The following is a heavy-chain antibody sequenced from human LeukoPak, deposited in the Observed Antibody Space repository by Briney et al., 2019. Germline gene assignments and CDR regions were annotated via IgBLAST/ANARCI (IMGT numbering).Heavy chain of an antibody. CDR3: ARSGNFDLTYFDS. Sequence: GGSLRLSCVGSGFTFSGYEMNWVRQAPGKELEWVSHISNDGQKIYYADSVKGRFSISRDNAKNSVFLQMNSLRAEDTALYYCARSGNFDLTYFDSWGQGTLVTVSS. CDR2: ISNDGQKI. J-gene: IGHJ4*02. D-gene: IGHD1-26*01. CDR1: GFTFSGYE. V-gene: IGHV3-48*03.